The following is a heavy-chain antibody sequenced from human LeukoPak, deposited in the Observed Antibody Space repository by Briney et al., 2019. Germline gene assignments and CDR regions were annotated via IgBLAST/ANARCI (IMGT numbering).Heavy chain of an antibody. J-gene: IGHJ5*01. CDR1: GGSFSGYY. V-gene: IGHV4-34*01. Sequence: SETLSLTCAVYGGSFSGYYWSWIRQPPGKGLEWIGIIYYSGITHYNPSLKSRVTILVDTSKNQFSLKLSSVTDADTAVYYCARVRRSLNWFDSWGQGTLVTVSS. CDR2: IYYSGIT. D-gene: IGHD3-3*01. CDR3: ARVRRSLNWFDS.